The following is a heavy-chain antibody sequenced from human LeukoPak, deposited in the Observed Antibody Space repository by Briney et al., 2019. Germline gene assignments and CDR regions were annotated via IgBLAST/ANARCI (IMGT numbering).Heavy chain of an antibody. Sequence: GGSLRLSCAASGFTFSSYAMHWVRQAPGKGLEWVAVISYDGSNKYYADSVKGRFTISRDNSKNTLYLQMNSLRAEDTAVYYCATAYSGWVVPAAQYNWFDPWGQGTLVTVSS. CDR2: ISYDGSNK. CDR1: GFTFSSYA. CDR3: ATAYSGWVVPAAQYNWFDP. V-gene: IGHV3-30-3*01. J-gene: IGHJ5*02. D-gene: IGHD2-2*01.